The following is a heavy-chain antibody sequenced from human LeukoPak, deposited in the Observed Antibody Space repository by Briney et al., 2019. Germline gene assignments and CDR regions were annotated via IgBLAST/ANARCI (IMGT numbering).Heavy chain of an antibody. CDR1: GFTFGDYA. V-gene: IGHV3-49*04. CDR2: ITSSAYGGTT. D-gene: IGHD2-21*02. J-gene: IGHJ4*02. Sequence: GGSLRLSCTTSGFTFGDYAMSWVRQAPGMGLEWVGFITSSAYGGTTAYAASVKGRFTISRDDSKNIAYLQMDSLKTEDTAVYYCTRAPYCGGDCHSNWGQGTLVTVSS. CDR3: TRAPYCGGDCHSN.